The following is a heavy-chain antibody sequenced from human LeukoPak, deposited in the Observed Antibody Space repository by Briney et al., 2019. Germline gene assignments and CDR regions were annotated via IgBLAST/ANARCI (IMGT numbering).Heavy chain of an antibody. D-gene: IGHD4-17*01. Sequence: GGSLRLSCAASGFTFSSYWMSWVRQAPGKGLEWVANIKQDGSEKYYVDSVKGRFTISRDNAKNSLYLQMNSLRAEDTAVYYCARDYGDYRYYYYYMDVWGKGTTVTVSS. CDR1: GFTFSSYW. CDR3: ARDYGDYRYYYYYMDV. V-gene: IGHV3-7*01. CDR2: IKQDGSEK. J-gene: IGHJ6*03.